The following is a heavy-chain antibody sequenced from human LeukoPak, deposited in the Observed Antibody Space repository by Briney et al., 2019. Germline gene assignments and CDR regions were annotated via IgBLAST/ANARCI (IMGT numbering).Heavy chain of an antibody. J-gene: IGHJ5*02. V-gene: IGHV4-34*01. Sequence: SETLSLTCGVYGGSFSGYYWSWIRQPPGKGLEWIGEINHSGITNYNPSLKSRVTISVDTSKNQFSLKLSSVTAADTAVYYCARGARGRGIVVVPAAIGHWFDPWGQGTLVTVSS. CDR2: INHSGIT. CDR3: ARGARGRGIVVVPAAIGHWFDP. D-gene: IGHD2-2*01. CDR1: GGSFSGYY.